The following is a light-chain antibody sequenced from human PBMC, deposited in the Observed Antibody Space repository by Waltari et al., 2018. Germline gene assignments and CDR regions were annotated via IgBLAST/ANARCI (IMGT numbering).Light chain of an antibody. CDR2: RTN. CDR1: SSNIGTYY. V-gene: IGLV1-47*01. CDR3: AVWDDSLTGQVI. Sequence: QSVLIQPPSASGTPGQRVTISCSGSSSNIGTYYVYWYHQPPGTAPKLHNYRTNPRPSVVPGRCSGSKSGTSASLAISGLRSEDEADYYCAVWDDSLTGQVIFGGGTKLTVL. J-gene: IGLJ2*01.